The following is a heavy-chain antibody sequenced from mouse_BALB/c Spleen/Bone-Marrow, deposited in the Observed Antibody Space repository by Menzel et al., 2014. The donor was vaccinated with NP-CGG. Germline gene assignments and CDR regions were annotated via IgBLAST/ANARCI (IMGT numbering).Heavy chain of an antibody. Sequence: EVKLQESGPELVKPGASVKLSCTASGYNFTDTYMHWVKQRPEQGLEWIGWIDPANGNAKYDQKFKGKATMTADTSSNTADLQLSSMTSDDASVFYCAGKKLRTDLDYWGQGTTLTVSS. CDR1: GYNFTDTY. J-gene: IGHJ2*01. CDR2: IDPANGNA. CDR3: AGKKLRTDLDY. V-gene: IGHV14-3*02. D-gene: IGHD1-1*01.